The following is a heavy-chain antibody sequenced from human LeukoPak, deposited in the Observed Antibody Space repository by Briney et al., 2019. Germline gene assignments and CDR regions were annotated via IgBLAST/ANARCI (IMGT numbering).Heavy chain of an antibody. D-gene: IGHD1-26*01. CDR2: IYPGDSDT. J-gene: IGHJ3*01. Sequence: GESLKISCKGSGYSFTSHWIAWVHWMPGKGLEWMGVIYPGDSDTRYSPSFQGQVSISVDKSINTAYLQWSSLRASDTAMYYCARQNSGSFSGDFFDFWGQGTMVTVSS. V-gene: IGHV5-51*07. CDR3: ARQNSGSFSGDFFDF. CDR1: GYSFTSHW.